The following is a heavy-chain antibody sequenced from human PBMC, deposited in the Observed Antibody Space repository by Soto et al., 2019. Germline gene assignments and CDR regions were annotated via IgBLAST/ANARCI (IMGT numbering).Heavy chain of an antibody. Sequence: SETLSLTCTVSGGSISSSNYYWGWIRQPPGKGLEWIGSIYYSGSTYYNPSLKSRVTMSVDTPKNQFSLKLTSVTAADTAVYHCARGSTGSWYHWSQGTLVTVSS. CDR3: ARGSTGSWYH. D-gene: IGHD2-15*01. J-gene: IGHJ5*02. CDR1: GGSISSSNYY. CDR2: IYYSGST. V-gene: IGHV4-39*07.